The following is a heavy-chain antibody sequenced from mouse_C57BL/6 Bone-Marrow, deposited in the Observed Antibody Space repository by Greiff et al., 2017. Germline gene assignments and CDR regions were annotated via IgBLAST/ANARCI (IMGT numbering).Heavy chain of an antibody. Sequence: EVKLMESGGGLVKPGGSLKLSCAASGFTFSDYGMHWVRQAPEKGLEWVAYISSGSSTIYYADTVKGRFTISRDNAKNTLFLQMTSLRSEDTAMYYCASVYGSPAWFAYWGQGTLVTVSA. J-gene: IGHJ3*01. D-gene: IGHD1-1*01. CDR3: ASVYGSPAWFAY. CDR1: GFTFSDYG. V-gene: IGHV5-17*01. CDR2: ISSGSSTI.